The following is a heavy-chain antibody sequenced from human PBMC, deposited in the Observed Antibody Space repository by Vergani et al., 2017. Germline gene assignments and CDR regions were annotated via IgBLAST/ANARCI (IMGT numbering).Heavy chain of an antibody. CDR1: GGSISSSSYY. V-gene: IGHV4-39*07. CDR2: IYYSGST. J-gene: IGHJ3*02. Sequence: QLQLQESGPGLVQPSETLSLTCTVSGGSISSSSYYWGWIRQPPGKGLEWIGSIYYSGSTYYNPSLKSRVTISVDTSKTQFCLKLSPVTAADTAVYCCAGFEATSGAFDIWGQGTMVTVSS. CDR3: AGFEATSGAFDI. D-gene: IGHD5-12*01.